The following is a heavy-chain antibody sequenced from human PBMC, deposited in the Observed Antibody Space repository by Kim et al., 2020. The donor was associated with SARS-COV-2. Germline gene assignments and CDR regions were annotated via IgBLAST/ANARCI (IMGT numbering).Heavy chain of an antibody. Sequence: SETLSLTCTVSGGSVFNSIYYWGWIRQPPGKGLEWIGSIYYSGSTSYNPSIKTRVTMSVDTSTNQFSLNLNSVTATDTAVYYCARQRIAVAGPFDYWGQG. V-gene: IGHV4-39*01. D-gene: IGHD6-19*01. CDR3: ARQRIAVAGPFDY. CDR2: IYYSGST. CDR1: GGSVFNSIYY. J-gene: IGHJ4*02.